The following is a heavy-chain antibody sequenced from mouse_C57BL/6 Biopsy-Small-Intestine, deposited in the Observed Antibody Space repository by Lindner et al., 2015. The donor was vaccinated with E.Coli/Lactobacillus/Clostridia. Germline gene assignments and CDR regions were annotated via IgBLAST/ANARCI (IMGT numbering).Heavy chain of an antibody. J-gene: IGHJ4*01. D-gene: IGHD2-12*01. V-gene: IGHV5-17*01. CDR3: ARQYTYYNYDEGYAMDY. CDR1: DSLSVTM. CDR2: ISSGSSSI. Sequence: VQLQEVVGGLSERRGGSGTLLCSPLDSLSVTMECDWVRQAPRSKGAGRGLHTISSGSSSIYYADTVKGRFIISRDNAKNTLFLQMTSLRSEDTAIYYCARQYTYYNYDEGYAMDYWGQGTSVTVSS.